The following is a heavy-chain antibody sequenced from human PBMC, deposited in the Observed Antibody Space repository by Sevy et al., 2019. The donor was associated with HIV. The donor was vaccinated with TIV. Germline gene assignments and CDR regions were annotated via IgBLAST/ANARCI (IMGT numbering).Heavy chain of an antibody. D-gene: IGHD3-22*01. CDR2: IGSSNSYI. CDR3: AKALNPALESMIEVIFRSLKGFDV. Sequence: GGFLRLSCAASGFSFSSYSVSWVRQAPGKGLEWVASIGSSNSYIYYADSVKGRFTISRDNSKNTVYLQMNSLGADDTAVYYCAKALNPALESMIEVIFRSLKGFDVWGQGTMVTVSS. V-gene: IGHV3-21*04. J-gene: IGHJ3*01. CDR1: GFSFSSYS.